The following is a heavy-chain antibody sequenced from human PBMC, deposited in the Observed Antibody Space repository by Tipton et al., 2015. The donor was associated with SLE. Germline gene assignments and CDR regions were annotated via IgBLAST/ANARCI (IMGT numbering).Heavy chain of an antibody. CDR1: GFTFSSYS. CDR2: ISGSGDSA. CDR3: AKDQGYCSSPTCYAGMDV. D-gene: IGHD2-2*01. Sequence: SLRLSCAASGFTFSSYSISWVRQAPGKGLEWVSVISGSGDSAYYADSVKGRFTISRGNSQNTLYVYLQINSLRAEDTAVYFCAKDQGYCSSPTCYAGMDVWGQGTTVTVSS. V-gene: IGHV3-23*01. J-gene: IGHJ6*02.